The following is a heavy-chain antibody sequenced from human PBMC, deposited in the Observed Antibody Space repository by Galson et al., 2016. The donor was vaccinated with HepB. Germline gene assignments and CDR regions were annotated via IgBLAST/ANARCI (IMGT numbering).Heavy chain of an antibody. Sequence: SLRLSCAASGFTFSYYAMNWVRQAPGKGLVWVSRIKSDGGDTIYADPVKGRFTISRDNAKKTLYLQMNSLRAEDTAVYYCARSTRGYHDWGQGTLVTVSS. J-gene: IGHJ4*02. V-gene: IGHV3-74*01. CDR1: GFTFSYYA. CDR2: IKSDGGDT. CDR3: ARSTRGYHD. D-gene: IGHD3-22*01.